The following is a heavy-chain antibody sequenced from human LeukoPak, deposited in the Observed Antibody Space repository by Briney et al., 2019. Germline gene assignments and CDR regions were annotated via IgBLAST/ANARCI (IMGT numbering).Heavy chain of an antibody. Sequence: SESLSLTCTVSGGSIRSYYWSWIWQPPGKGLEWIGYIYYSGSTNYNPSLKSRVTISADTSKNQFSLKLSSVTAADTAVYYCARYREVGATVDYWGQGTLVTVSS. V-gene: IGHV4-59*08. CDR2: IYYSGST. CDR1: GGSIRSYY. CDR3: ARYREVGATVDY. J-gene: IGHJ4*02. D-gene: IGHD1-26*01.